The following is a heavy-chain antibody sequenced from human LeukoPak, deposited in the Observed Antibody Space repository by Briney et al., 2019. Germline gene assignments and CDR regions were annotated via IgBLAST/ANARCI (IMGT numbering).Heavy chain of an antibody. J-gene: IGHJ4*02. CDR2: ISYDGSNK. Sequence: GGSLRLSCAASGFTFSSYGMHWVRQAPGKGLEWVAVISYDGSNKYYADSVKGRFTISRDNSKNTLYLQMNSLRAEDTAAYYCANILTMVRGVIPVDYWGQGTLVTVSS. CDR1: GFTFSSYG. V-gene: IGHV3-30*18. D-gene: IGHD3-10*01. CDR3: ANILTMVRGVIPVDY.